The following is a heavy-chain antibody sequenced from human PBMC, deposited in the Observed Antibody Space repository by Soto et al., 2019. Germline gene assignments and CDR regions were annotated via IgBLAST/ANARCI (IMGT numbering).Heavy chain of an antibody. CDR2: ITHSGST. CDR1: GGSFSGYY. V-gene: IGHV4-34*01. J-gene: IGHJ6*02. D-gene: IGHD2-21*02. Sequence: QVQLQQWGAGLLKPSETLSLTCAVYGGSFSGYYWSWIRQPPGKGLEWIGEITHSGSTNYNPSLKSRVTISVDTSKNQFSLKLSSVTAADTAVYYCARDRGVVVTAPSDYYYGMDVWGQGTTVTVSS. CDR3: ARDRGVVVTAPSDYYYGMDV.